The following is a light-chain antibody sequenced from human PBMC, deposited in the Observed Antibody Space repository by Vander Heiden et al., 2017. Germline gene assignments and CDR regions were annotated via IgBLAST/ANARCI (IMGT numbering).Light chain of an antibody. CDR2: DVS. V-gene: IGLV2-14*01. J-gene: IGLJ1*01. CDR1: SSDVCGYNY. Sequence: QSALTQPASVSGSPGQSLTISCTGTSSDVCGYNYVSWYQQHPGKAPKLMIYDVSNRPSGVSNRFSGSKSGNTASLTISGLQAEDEADYYCSSYTSSSTLVFGTGTKVTVL. CDR3: SSYTSSSTLV.